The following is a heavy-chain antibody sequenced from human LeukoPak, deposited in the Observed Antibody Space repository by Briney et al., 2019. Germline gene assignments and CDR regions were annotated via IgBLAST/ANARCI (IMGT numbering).Heavy chain of an antibody. J-gene: IGHJ4*02. V-gene: IGHV3-23*01. CDR3: AKNVRTYFWSGYYCPDGEYYFDY. CDR2: ISGSGGST. Sequence: GRSLRLSCAASGFTFSSYAMSWVRQAPGKGLEWVSAISGSGGSTYYADSVKGRFTISRDNSKNTLYLQMNSLRAEDTAVYYCAKNVRTYFWSGYYCPDGEYYFDYWGQGTLVTVSS. CDR1: GFTFSSYA. D-gene: IGHD3-3*01.